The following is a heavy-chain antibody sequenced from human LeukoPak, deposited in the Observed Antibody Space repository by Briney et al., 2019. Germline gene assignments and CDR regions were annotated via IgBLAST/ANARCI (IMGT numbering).Heavy chain of an antibody. D-gene: IGHD4-17*01. V-gene: IGHV3-23*01. CDR2: IINSGANT. CDR3: AKDIHGDYGGLDY. CDR1: GFTFSSYA. Sequence: GGSLRLSCAASGFTFSSYAMTWVRQAPGKGLEWVSTIINSGANTYYADSVKGRFTIYRDNSKNTLDLQMNSLRAEDTAAYYCAKDIHGDYGGLDYWGQGTLVTVSS. J-gene: IGHJ4*02.